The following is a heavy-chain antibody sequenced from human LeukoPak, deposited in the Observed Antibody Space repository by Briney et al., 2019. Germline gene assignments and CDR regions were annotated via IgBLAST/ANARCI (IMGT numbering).Heavy chain of an antibody. J-gene: IGHJ4*02. V-gene: IGHV3-53*01. CDR1: GFDVNDNF. CDR3: VRRHDY. CDR2: IYASGGV. Sequence: GGSLRLSCVASGFDVNDNFMIWVRQAPGQGLEWISIIYASGGVYHAESVKGRFSAFRDTSKNTIFLQMNNLRAGDTAMYYCVRRHDYWGQGTLVTVSS.